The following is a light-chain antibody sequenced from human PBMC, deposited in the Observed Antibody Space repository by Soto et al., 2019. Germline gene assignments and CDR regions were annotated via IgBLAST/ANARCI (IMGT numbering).Light chain of an antibody. CDR3: QQGYSTPYT. J-gene: IGKJ2*01. CDR1: QSISRY. Sequence: DIPMTQSPSSLSASVGDRVTITCRASQSISRYLNWCQQKPGKAPKLLISAASSLQSWVPSRFSGSGSGTDFTLTISSLQPEDFATYYCQQGYSTPYTFGQGTKLEIK. V-gene: IGKV1-39*01. CDR2: AAS.